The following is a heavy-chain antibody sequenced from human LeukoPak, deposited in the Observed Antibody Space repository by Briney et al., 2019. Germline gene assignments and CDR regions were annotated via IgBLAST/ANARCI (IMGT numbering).Heavy chain of an antibody. J-gene: IGHJ4*02. CDR2: INPNTGAA. CDR3: ARDVVVAPAAHFYFDY. Sequence: ASVKVSCRTSGYTFSDYYIHWVRQAPGQGLEWMGRINPNTGAAYYAQKFQGRVTVTRDTSISTAFMELSRLMFDDTAVYYCARDVVVAPAAHFYFDYWGQGTLVTVSS. CDR1: GYTFSDYY. D-gene: IGHD2-2*01. V-gene: IGHV1-2*02.